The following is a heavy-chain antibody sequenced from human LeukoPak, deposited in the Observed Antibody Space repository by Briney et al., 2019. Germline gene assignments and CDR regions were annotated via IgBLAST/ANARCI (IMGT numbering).Heavy chain of an antibody. CDR1: GYSISSGYY. J-gene: IGHJ4*02. CDR2: IYHSGST. D-gene: IGHD3-10*01. V-gene: IGHV4-38-2*01. CDR3: GRRGGGSGSYYIN. Sequence: SETLSLTCAVSGYSISSGYYWGWVRQPPGKGLECIGNIYHSGSTYYNPSLKSRVTISVDTSKNQFSLKPSSVIAADTAVYYCGRRGGGSGSYYINWGQGTLVTVSS.